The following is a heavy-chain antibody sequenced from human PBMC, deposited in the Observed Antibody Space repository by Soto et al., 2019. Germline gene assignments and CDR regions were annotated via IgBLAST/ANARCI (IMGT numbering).Heavy chain of an antibody. CDR2: ISYDGSNK. J-gene: IGHJ4*02. CDR3: AKAGYDILTGYSLGDY. Sequence: QVQLVESGGGVVQPGRSLRLSCAASGFTFSSYGMHWVRQAPGKGLEWVAVISYDGSNKYYADSVKGRFTISRDNSKNTLYLQMNSLRAEDTAVYYCAKAGYDILTGYSLGDYWGQGTLVTVS. V-gene: IGHV3-30*18. CDR1: GFTFSSYG. D-gene: IGHD3-9*01.